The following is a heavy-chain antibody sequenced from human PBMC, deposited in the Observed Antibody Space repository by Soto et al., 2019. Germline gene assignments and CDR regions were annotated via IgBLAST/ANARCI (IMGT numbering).Heavy chain of an antibody. Sequence: QVQLVQSGAEVKKPGASVKVSCKASGYTFTNYGIAWVRQAPGQGLEWMGWISPYSGKTDYRQNLQGRVTMTADTSTTTAYMEQRSLRSDDTAVYYCTRDRLTLTTSLIFDFWGQGTLVTVSS. V-gene: IGHV1-18*01. CDR1: GYTFTNYG. CDR2: ISPYSGKT. CDR3: TRDRLTLTTSLIFDF. D-gene: IGHD3-9*01. J-gene: IGHJ4*02.